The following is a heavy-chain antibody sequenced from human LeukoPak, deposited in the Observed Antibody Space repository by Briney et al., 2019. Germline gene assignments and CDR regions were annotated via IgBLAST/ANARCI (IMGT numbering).Heavy chain of an antibody. CDR1: GFTFSSYA. CDR3: AKVTMVGWYFDL. V-gene: IGHV3-23*01. CDR2: ISGSGGST. D-gene: IGHD4/OR15-4a*01. Sequence: GGSLRLSCAASGFTFSSYAMTWVRQAPGKGLEWVSGISGSGGSTYDADSVKGRFTISRDNSKNTLDLQMNSLRVEDTAVYYCAKVTMVGWYFDLWGRGTLVTVSS. J-gene: IGHJ2*01.